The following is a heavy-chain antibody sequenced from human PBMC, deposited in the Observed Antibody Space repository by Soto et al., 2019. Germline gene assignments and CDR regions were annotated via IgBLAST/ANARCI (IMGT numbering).Heavy chain of an antibody. CDR3: AKDRTMARGIRAFDI. CDR1: GFAFGNYP. Sequence: EAQLLQSGGGLVPPGGSLRLSCVASGFAFGNYPMAWVRQTPGQGLQWISTITGSGGMTDYEDSVRGRFTVSIDHSKDTVHLQMTSLRADDTAVYYCAKDRTMARGIRAFDIWGQGTTGTISS. J-gene: IGHJ3*02. V-gene: IGHV3-23*01. CDR2: ITGSGGMT. D-gene: IGHD3-10*01.